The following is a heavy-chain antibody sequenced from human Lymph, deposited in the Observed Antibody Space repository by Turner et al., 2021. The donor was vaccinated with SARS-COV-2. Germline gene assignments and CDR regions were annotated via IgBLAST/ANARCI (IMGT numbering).Heavy chain of an antibody. CDR1: GGPMNNNY. D-gene: IGHD2-21*02. CDR2: IVYRGST. CDR3: ARQTVNNWVDP. V-gene: IGHV4-59*01. Sequence: QVQLQESGPRLVKPLETLSLTCTVSGGPMNNNYWSWIRQPPGKRLEWIGFIVYRGSTNYNPSLKSRVTISVDTSENQFSLKLTSVTAADTAIYYCARQTVNNWVDPWGQGTLVTVSS. J-gene: IGHJ5*02.